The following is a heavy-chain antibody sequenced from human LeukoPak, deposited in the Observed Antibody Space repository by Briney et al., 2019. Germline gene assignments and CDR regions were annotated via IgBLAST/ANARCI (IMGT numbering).Heavy chain of an antibody. Sequence: SETLSLTCAVYGGSFSGYYWSWIRQPPGKGLEWIGEINHSGSTNYNPSLKSRVTISVDTSKNQFSLKLSSVTAADTAVYYCAKVGYFDWLLDYWGQGTLVTVS. CDR2: INHSGST. CDR1: GGSFSGYY. CDR3: AKVGYFDWLLDY. J-gene: IGHJ4*02. V-gene: IGHV4-34*01. D-gene: IGHD3-9*01.